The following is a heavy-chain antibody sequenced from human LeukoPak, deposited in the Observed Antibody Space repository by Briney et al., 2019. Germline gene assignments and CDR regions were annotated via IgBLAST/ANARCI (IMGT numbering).Heavy chain of an antibody. CDR2: ISAYNGNI. Sequence: ASVKVSCKASGYTFTSYGISWVRQAPGQGLEWMGWISAYNGNINYAQKLQGRVTMTTDTSTSTAYMELRSLRSDDTAVYYCARIIEVVAAAAYYFDYWGQGTLVTVSS. CDR3: ARIIEVVAAAAYYFDY. D-gene: IGHD6-13*01. V-gene: IGHV1-18*01. CDR1: GYTFTSYG. J-gene: IGHJ4*02.